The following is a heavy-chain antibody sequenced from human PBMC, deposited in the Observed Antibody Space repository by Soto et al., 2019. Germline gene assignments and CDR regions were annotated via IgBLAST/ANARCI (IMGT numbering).Heavy chain of an antibody. CDR2: IYHSGTT. CDR1: GYSISSDYY. CDR3: ARSLYTSSWYAGY. Sequence: SETLSLTCAVSGYSISSDYYWSWVRQPPGKGLEWIGSIYHSGTTYYNPSRKSRVTISIDTSKDQFSLNVSSVTAADTAVYYCARSLYTSSWYAGYWGQGTLVTVSS. D-gene: IGHD6-13*01. J-gene: IGHJ4*02. V-gene: IGHV4-38-2*01.